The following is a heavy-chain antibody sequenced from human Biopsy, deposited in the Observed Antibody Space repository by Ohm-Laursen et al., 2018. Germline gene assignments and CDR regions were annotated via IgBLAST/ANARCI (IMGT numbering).Heavy chain of an antibody. CDR2: IKEDGGEK. V-gene: IGHV3-7*01. CDR3: ARGRSMDV. CDR1: GFTFSSSW. J-gene: IGHJ6*02. Sequence: GSLRLSCSASGFTFSSSWMTWVRQAPGKGLEWVASIKEDGGEKFYVDSVKGRFTISRDNAQKSLYLQMNSLRVEDTAVHYCARGRSMDVWGQGTTVTVSS.